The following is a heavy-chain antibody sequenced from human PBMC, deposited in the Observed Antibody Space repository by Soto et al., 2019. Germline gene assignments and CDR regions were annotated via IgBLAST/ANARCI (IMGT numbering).Heavy chain of an antibody. CDR1: GCTFSGSA. CDR2: IRSKANNYAT. Sequence: GGSLRLSCAASGCTFSGSAIHWVRQASGKGLEWLGLIRSKANNYATAYGASVKGRFTISRDDSKNTAYLQMNSLKTEDTAIYYCSRQMFSPDNHWGQGTLVTVSS. CDR3: SRQMFSPDNH. V-gene: IGHV3-73*01. D-gene: IGHD3-10*02. J-gene: IGHJ5*02.